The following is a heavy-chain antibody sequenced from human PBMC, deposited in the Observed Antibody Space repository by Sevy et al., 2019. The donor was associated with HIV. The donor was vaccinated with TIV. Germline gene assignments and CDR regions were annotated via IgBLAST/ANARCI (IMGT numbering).Heavy chain of an antibody. V-gene: IGHV3-30*18. D-gene: IGHD5-18*01. J-gene: IGHJ4*02. CDR3: VKVGMQLWSYFDF. CDR2: VSSDGTNT. CDR1: GFDFREYA. Sequence: GGSLRLSCGASGFDFREYAMHWVRQAPGKGLEWVAAVSSDGTNTYYVDSVKGRFTISRDSSQNTLFLHMNSLRVEDTAGYYCVKVGMQLWSYFDFWGQGTLVTVSS.